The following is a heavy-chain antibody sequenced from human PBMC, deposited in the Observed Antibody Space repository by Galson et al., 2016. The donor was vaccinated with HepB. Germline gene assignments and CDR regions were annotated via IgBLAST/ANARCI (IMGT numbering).Heavy chain of an antibody. CDR3: AKSVLEYDILTGCYRRGADY. D-gene: IGHD3-9*01. V-gene: IGHV3-23*01. J-gene: IGHJ4*02. CDR1: GFTFSSYA. Sequence: SLRLSCAASGFTFSSYAMSWVRQAPGKGLEWVSSSGSGGPTYYADSVKSRFTISRDNSKNTLFLQMHSLRADDTVVYYCAKSVLEYDILTGCYRRGADYWGQGTLVTVSS. CDR2: SGSGGPT.